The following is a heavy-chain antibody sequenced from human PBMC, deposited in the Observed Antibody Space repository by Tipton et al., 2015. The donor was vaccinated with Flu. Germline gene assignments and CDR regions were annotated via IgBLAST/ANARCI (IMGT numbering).Heavy chain of an antibody. CDR3: ARRDCSNYVSDPKSWFDP. D-gene: IGHD4-11*01. Sequence: TLSLTCGVSGDSIRSSNYYWGWIRQPPGKGLEWIGNTFHSGNTYLNPSLKSRVTISIDTSRNQFSLKMKSVTATDMAVYYCARRDCSNYVSDPKSWFDPWGQGTLVAVSS. V-gene: IGHV4-39*07. CDR2: TFHSGNT. J-gene: IGHJ5*02. CDR1: GDSIRSSNYY.